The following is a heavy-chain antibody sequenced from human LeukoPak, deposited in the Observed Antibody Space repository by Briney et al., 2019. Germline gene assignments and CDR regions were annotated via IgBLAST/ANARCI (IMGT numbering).Heavy chain of an antibody. Sequence: SETLSLTCAVYGGSFSGYYWSWIRQPPGKGLEWIGEINHSGSTNYNPSLKSRVTISVDTSKNQFSLRLRSVTAADTAVYYCARDYYFGSGSYLPWFDPWGQGTLVTVSS. CDR3: ARDYYFGSGSYLPWFDP. CDR1: GGSFSGYY. V-gene: IGHV4-34*01. J-gene: IGHJ5*02. D-gene: IGHD3-10*01. CDR2: INHSGST.